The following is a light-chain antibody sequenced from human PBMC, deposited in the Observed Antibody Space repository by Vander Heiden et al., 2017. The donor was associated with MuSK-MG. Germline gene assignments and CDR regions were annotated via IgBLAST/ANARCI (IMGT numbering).Light chain of an antibody. CDR2: AAS. CDR3: QQSHSTPYT. J-gene: IGKJ2*01. V-gene: IGKV1-39*01. CDR1: QSISSY. Sequence: IQLTKSTSSLSASVGDRVTITCRASQSISSYLNWYQQKPGKAPKLLIYAASSLQSGVTSRFSGSGSGTDFTLTISSLQPEDFATYYCQQSHSTPYTFGQGTKLEIK.